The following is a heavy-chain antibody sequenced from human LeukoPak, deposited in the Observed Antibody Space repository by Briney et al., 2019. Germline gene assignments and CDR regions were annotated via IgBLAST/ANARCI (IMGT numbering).Heavy chain of an antibody. CDR3: ARRYYDYVWGSYRYTEIDY. J-gene: IGHJ4*02. Sequence: PSETLSLTCAVYGGSFSGYYWSWIRQPPGKGLEWIGEINHSGSTNYNPSLKRRVTISVDTSKNQFSLKLSSVTAADTAVYYCARRYYDYVWGSYRYTEIDYWGQGTLVTVSS. D-gene: IGHD3-16*02. V-gene: IGHV4-34*01. CDR2: INHSGST. CDR1: GGSFSGYY.